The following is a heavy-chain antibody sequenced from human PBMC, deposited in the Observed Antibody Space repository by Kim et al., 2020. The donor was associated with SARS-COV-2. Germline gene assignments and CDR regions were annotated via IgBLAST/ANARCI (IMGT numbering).Heavy chain of an antibody. V-gene: IGHV3-23*01. CDR1: GFTFSSYA. D-gene: IGHD3-22*01. J-gene: IGHJ4*02. Sequence: GGSLRLSCAASGFTFSSYAMSWVRQAPGKGLEWVSAISGSGGSTYYADSVKGRFTISRDNSKNTLYLQMNSLRAEDTAVYYCAKDQNRGYDSSGYPRPIDYWGQGTLVTVSS. CDR2: ISGSGGST. CDR3: AKDQNRGYDSSGYPRPIDY.